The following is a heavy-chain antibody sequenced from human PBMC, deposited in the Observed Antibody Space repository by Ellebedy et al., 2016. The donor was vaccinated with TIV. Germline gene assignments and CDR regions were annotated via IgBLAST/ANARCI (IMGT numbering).Heavy chain of an antibody. Sequence: ASVKVSCKPSGYTFTSYGISWVRQAPGQGLGWMGWISVSNGNTNYIEELQGRVTMTTDTSTSTAYMELRSLKSDDTAVYYCARSFGHSALPNFDYWGQGTPVTVSS. V-gene: IGHV1-18*04. D-gene: IGHD3/OR15-3a*01. J-gene: IGHJ4*02. CDR1: GYTFTSYG. CDR2: ISVSNGNT. CDR3: ARSFGHSALPNFDY.